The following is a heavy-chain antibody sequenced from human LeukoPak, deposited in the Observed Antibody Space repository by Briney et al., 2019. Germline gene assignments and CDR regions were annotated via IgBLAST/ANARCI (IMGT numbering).Heavy chain of an antibody. V-gene: IGHV3-20*04. Sequence: GGSLRLSRAASGFIFEDYGMNWVRQAPGKGLEWVSSISWISGFTGYADSVQGRFTISRDNAKNTLFLQMNSLRAEDTAVYYCARRADYFDYWGQGTLVTVSS. CDR2: ISWISGFT. J-gene: IGHJ4*02. CDR1: GFIFEDYG. CDR3: ARRADYFDY.